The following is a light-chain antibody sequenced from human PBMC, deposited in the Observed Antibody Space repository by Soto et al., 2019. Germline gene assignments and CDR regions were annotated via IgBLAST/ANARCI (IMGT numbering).Light chain of an antibody. CDR2: EVT. Sequence: QSALTQPASVSGSPGQSIAISCTGSSSDVGIYNYVSWYQQHPGKVPKLIIYEVTNRPSGVSNRFSGSKSGNTASLTISGLQAEVEADYYCSSYTTSSTRVFGTGTKLTVL. J-gene: IGLJ1*01. CDR1: SSDVGIYNY. CDR3: SSYTTSSTRV. V-gene: IGLV2-14*01.